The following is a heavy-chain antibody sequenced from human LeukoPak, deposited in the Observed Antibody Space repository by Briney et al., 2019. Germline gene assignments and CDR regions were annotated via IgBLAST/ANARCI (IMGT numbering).Heavy chain of an antibody. CDR1: GFTFSNYA. J-gene: IGHJ2*01. Sequence: GGSLRLSCAASGFTFSNYAMSWVRQAPGKGLEWVSGIGDAGGTTYYADSVKGRFTISRDNSKNTLSLQMNSLRAEDTALYYCANSGGRGYYSDWHFALWGRGTLVTVSS. V-gene: IGHV3-23*01. CDR3: ANSGGRGYYSDWHFAL. CDR2: IGDAGGTT. D-gene: IGHD3-22*01.